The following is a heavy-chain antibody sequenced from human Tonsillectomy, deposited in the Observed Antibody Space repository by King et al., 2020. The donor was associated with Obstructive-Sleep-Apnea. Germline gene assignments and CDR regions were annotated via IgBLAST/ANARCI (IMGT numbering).Heavy chain of an antibody. CDR1: GGSISSYS. V-gene: IGHV4-59*01. CDR2: IFYTGGP. CDR3: ARVWSTVVTNDAFDI. D-gene: IGHD4-23*01. Sequence: VQLQESGPGLVKPSETLSLTCTVSGGSISSYSWTWIRQPPGKGLEWIGVIFYTGGPNYNPSLNLLVTISIDTSKNQFPLKLSSVTAGDTAVYYCARVWSTVVTNDAFDIWGQGTMVTVSS. J-gene: IGHJ3*02.